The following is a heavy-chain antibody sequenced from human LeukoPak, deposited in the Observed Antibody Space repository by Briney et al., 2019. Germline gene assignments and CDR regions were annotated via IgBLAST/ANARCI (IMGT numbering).Heavy chain of an antibody. J-gene: IGHJ4*02. CDR3: AREAAVAGENDY. V-gene: IGHV3-33*01. Sequence: TGGSLRLSCAASGFTFSSYGMHWVRQAPGKGLEWVAVIWYDGSNKYYADSVKGRFTISRDNSKNTLYLQMNSLRAEDTAVYYCAREAAVAGENDYWGQGTLVTVSS. D-gene: IGHD6-19*01. CDR2: IWYDGSNK. CDR1: GFTFSSYG.